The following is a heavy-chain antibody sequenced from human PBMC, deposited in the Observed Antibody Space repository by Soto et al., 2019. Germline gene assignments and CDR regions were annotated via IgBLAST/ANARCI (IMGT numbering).Heavy chain of an antibody. Sequence: GGSLRLSCAASGFTFSSYWMHWVRQAPGKGLVWVSRINSDGSSTSYADSVKGRFTISRDNAKNTLYLQMNSLRAEDTAVYYCAGGENHFFYYYMDVWGKGTTVTVSS. D-gene: IGHD4-17*01. CDR1: GFTFSSYW. CDR2: INSDGSST. J-gene: IGHJ6*03. CDR3: AGGENHFFYYYMDV. V-gene: IGHV3-74*01.